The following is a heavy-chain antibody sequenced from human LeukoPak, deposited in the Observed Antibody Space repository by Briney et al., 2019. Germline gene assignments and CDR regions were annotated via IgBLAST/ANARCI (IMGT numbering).Heavy chain of an antibody. V-gene: IGHV4-30-2*01. CDR2: IYHSGST. Sequence: SETLSITCAVSGGSISSGGYSWSWIRQPPGKGLEWIGYIYHSGSTYYNPSLKSRVTISVDRSKNQFSLKLSSVTAADTAVYYCASFSWSYWYFDLWGRGTLVTVSS. CDR3: ASFSWSYWYFDL. CDR1: GGSISSGGYS. J-gene: IGHJ2*01.